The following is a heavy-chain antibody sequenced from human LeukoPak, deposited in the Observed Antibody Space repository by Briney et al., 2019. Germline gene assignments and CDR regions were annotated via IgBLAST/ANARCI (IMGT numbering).Heavy chain of an antibody. J-gene: IGHJ4*02. CDR3: ARRGGYYGSGTPYYFDY. D-gene: IGHD3-10*01. V-gene: IGHV4-30-2*01. Sequence: PSETLSLTCAVSGGSISSGGYSWSWIRQPPGKGLEWIGYIYHSGSTYYNPSLKSRVTISVDRSKNQFSLKLSSGTAADTAVYYCARRGGYYGSGTPYYFDYWGQGTLVTVSS. CDR2: IYHSGST. CDR1: GGSISSGGYS.